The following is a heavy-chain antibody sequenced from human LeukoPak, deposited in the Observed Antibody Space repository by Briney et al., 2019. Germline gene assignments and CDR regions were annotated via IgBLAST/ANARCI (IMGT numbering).Heavy chain of an antibody. CDR2: ISGSGGST. Sequence: GGSLRLSCAASGFTFSGYAMSWVRQAPGKGLEWVSAISGSGGSTYYADSVKGRFTISRDNSKNTLYLQMNSLRAEDTAVYYCAKALSGRDIVVVPAADYWGQGTLVTVSS. CDR1: GFTFSGYA. CDR3: AKALSGRDIVVVPAADY. J-gene: IGHJ4*02. D-gene: IGHD2-2*01. V-gene: IGHV3-23*01.